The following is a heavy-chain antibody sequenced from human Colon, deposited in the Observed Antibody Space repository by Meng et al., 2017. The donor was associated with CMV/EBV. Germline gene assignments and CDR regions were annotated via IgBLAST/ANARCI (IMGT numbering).Heavy chain of an antibody. CDR3: AKDVGANFFYGLDV. Sequence: SLKLSCAASGFTFDDHAMHWVRQVPGKGPEWVAGITWNSETIAYGDSVKGRFTVSRDNAKTALYLQMHSLRAEDTALYYCAKDVGANFFYGLDVWGQGTTVTVSS. D-gene: IGHD1-26*01. V-gene: IGHV3-9*01. CDR2: ITWNSETI. CDR1: GFTFDDHA. J-gene: IGHJ6*02.